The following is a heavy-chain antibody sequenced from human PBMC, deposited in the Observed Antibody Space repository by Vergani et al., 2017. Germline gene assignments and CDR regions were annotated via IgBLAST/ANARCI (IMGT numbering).Heavy chain of an antibody. CDR3: VRTPTADCSSTSCGPWDNWFDP. CDR1: GGSISSSNW. D-gene: IGHD2-2*01. Sequence: QVQLQESGPGLVKPSGTLSLTCAVSGGSISSSNWWSWVRQPPGKGLEWIGELYQSGGTNYNPSLKSRVTISVDTSKNQFSLQLSSVTAADTAVYSCVRTPTADCSSTSCGPWDNWFDPWGQGTLVTVSS. V-gene: IGHV4-4*02. J-gene: IGHJ5*02. CDR2: LYQSGGT.